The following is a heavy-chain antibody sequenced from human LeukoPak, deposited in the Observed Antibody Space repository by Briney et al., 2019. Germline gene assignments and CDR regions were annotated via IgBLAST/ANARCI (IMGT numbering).Heavy chain of an antibody. CDR1: GYTFTGYY. CDR3: ARGEMATIFNAFDI. D-gene: IGHD5-24*01. Sequence: APVKVSCKASGYTFTGYYMHWVRQAPGQGLEWMGRINPNSGGTNYAQKFQGRVTMTRDTSISTAYMELSRLRSDDTAVYYCARGEMATIFNAFDIWGQGTMVTVSS. V-gene: IGHV1-2*06. CDR2: INPNSGGT. J-gene: IGHJ3*02.